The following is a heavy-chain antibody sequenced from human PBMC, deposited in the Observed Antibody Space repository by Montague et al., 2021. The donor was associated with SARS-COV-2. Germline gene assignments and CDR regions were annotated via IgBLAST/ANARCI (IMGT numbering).Heavy chain of an antibody. J-gene: IGHJ4*02. Sequence: SLRLSCAAPGFTFSSYGMFWVRQTPGEGLEWVSAISGGGDMTYYADSVKGRFTISRDNSKNTLYLQMNTLRAEDTAVYFCAKKTIAVPGSPHFDSWGQGTLVTVSS. V-gene: IGHV3-23*01. CDR3: AKKTIAVPGSPHFDS. CDR2: ISGGGDMT. CDR1: GFTFSSYG. D-gene: IGHD6-19*01.